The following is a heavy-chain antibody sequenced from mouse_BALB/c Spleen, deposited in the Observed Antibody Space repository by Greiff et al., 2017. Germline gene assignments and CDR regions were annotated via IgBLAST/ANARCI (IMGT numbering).Heavy chain of an antibody. CDR3: ARYYGSSYFDY. V-gene: IGHV1-7*01. Sequence: VQLVESGADLAKPGASVKMSCKASGYTFTSYWMHWVKQRPGQGLEWIGYINPSTGYTEYNQKFKDKATLTADKSSSTAYMQLSSLTSEDSSVYYCARYYGSSYFDYWGEGTTLTVSS. D-gene: IGHD1-1*01. CDR1: GYTFTSYW. CDR2: INPSTGYT. J-gene: IGHJ2*01.